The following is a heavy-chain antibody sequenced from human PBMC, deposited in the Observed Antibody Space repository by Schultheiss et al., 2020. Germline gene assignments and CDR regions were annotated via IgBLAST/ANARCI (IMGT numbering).Heavy chain of an antibody. Sequence: SETLSLTCTVSGGSISSGGYYWSWIRQHPGKGLEWIGEINHSGSTNYNPSLKSRVTISVDKSKNQFSLKLSSVTAADTAVYYCARDRGVAGTADYWGQGTLVTVSS. V-gene: IGHV4-39*07. J-gene: IGHJ4*02. D-gene: IGHD6-19*01. CDR3: ARDRGVAGTADY. CDR1: GGSISSGGYY. CDR2: INHSGST.